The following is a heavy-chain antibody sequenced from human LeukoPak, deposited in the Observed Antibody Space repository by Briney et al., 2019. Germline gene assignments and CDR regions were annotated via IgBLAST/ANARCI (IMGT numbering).Heavy chain of an antibody. D-gene: IGHD3-9*01. V-gene: IGHV3-7*01. CDR3: ARVPGGRDYDIWSYGMDV. CDR1: GFTFSSYW. CDR2: IKKDGSEK. J-gene: IGHJ6*02. Sequence: GGPLRLSCAASGFTFSSYWTSWVRQAPGKGLEWVANIKKDGSEKYYVDSVKGRFTISRDNATNSLYLQMNSLRAEDTAVYYCARVPGGRDYDIWSYGMDVWGQGTTVTVSS.